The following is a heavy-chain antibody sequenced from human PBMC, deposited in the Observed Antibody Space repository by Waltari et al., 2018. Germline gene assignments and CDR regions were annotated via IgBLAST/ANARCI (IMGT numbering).Heavy chain of an antibody. D-gene: IGHD3-9*01. CDR3: ARGLYDIPLYLMGSSYGMDV. CDR2: MNPNSGNT. J-gene: IGHJ6*02. V-gene: IGHV1-8*01. Sequence: QVQLVQSGAEVKKPGASVKVSCKASGYTFTSYDINWVRQATGQGIEWMGWMNPNSGNTGYAQKFQGRVTMTRNTSISTAYMELSSLRSEDTAVYYCARGLYDIPLYLMGSSYGMDVWGQGTTVTVSS. CDR1: GYTFTSYD.